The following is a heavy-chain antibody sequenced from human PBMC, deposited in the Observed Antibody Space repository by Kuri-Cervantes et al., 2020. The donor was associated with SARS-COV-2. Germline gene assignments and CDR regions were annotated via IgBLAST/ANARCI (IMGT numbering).Heavy chain of an antibody. J-gene: IGHJ4*02. D-gene: IGHD3-22*01. V-gene: IGHV1-8*01. CDR2: MNPNSGIA. CDR1: GYTFTSYD. CDR3: ARDPNYDSSGYYGLTFDY. Sequence: ASVKVSCKASGYTFTSYDINWVRQATGQGLEWMGWMNPNSGIAGYAQKFQGRVTMTTDTSTSTAYMELRSLRSDDTAVYYCARDPNYDSSGYYGLTFDYWGQGTLVTVSS.